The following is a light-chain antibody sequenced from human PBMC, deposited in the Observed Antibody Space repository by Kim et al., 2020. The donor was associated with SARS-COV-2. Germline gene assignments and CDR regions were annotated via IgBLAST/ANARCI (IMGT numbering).Light chain of an antibody. J-gene: IGLJ3*02. CDR1: SLRSYY. V-gene: IGLV3-19*01. CDR3: NSRDSSGNYWV. Sequence: SSELTQDPAVSVALGQTVRITCQGDSLRSYYASWYQQKPGQAPVLVISGKNNRPSGIPDRFSGSSSGNTASLTITGAQAEDEADYYCNSRDSSGNYWVFGGGTQLTVL. CDR2: GKN.